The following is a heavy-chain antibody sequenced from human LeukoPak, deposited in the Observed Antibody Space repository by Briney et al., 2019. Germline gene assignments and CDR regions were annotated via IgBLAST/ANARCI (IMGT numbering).Heavy chain of an antibody. D-gene: IGHD6-13*01. CDR1: GGSISSYY. J-gene: IGHJ4*02. CDR2: IYYSGST. Sequence: PSETLSLTCTVSGGSISSYYWSWIRQPSGKGLEWIGYIYYSGSTNYNPSLKSRVTISVDTSKNQFSLKLSSVTAADTAVYYCARVGSSSSWWVYFDYWGQGTLVTVSS. CDR3: ARVGSSSSWWVYFDY. V-gene: IGHV4-59*01.